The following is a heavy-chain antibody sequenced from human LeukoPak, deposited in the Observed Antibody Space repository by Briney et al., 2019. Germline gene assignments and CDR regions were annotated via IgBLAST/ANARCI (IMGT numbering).Heavy chain of an antibody. CDR2: INPNSGGT. J-gene: IGHJ5*02. Sequence: ASVKVSCKASGYTFTGYYMHWVRQAPGQGLEWMGWINPNSGGTNYAQKFQGRVTMTRDTSISTAYMELSRLRSDDTAVYYCARDLGAVLRFLEWLMGWFDPWGQGTLVTVSS. D-gene: IGHD3-3*01. CDR1: GYTFTGYY. CDR3: ARDLGAVLRFLEWLMGWFDP. V-gene: IGHV1-2*02.